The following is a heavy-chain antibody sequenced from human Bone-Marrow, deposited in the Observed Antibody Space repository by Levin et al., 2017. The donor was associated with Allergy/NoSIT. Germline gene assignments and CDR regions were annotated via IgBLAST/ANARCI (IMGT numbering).Heavy chain of an antibody. CDR2: VSFNGVVQ. CDR3: VKENADSVGAFDV. J-gene: IGHJ3*01. V-gene: IGHV3-30*18. D-gene: IGHD3-16*01. Sequence: PGGSLRLSCTASEFAFNKYGMQWVRQAPGKGLEWVAVVSFNGVVQIYADSVKGRFTVSRDNSRNTLYLQMDSLRADDTAVYYCVKENADSVGAFDVWGQGTLVTVSS. CDR1: EFAFNKYG.